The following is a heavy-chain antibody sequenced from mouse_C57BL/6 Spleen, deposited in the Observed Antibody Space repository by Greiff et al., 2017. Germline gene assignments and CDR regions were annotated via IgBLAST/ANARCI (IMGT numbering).Heavy chain of an antibody. D-gene: IGHD1-1*01. CDR3: ARGASRSSYYYAMDY. CDR2: INPSNGGT. J-gene: IGHJ4*01. V-gene: IGHV1-53*01. Sequence: QVQLQQPGTELVKPGASVKLSCKASGYTFTSYWMHWVKQRPGQGLEWIGNINPSNGGTNYNEKFKSKATLTVDKSSSTAYMQLSSLTSEDSAVYYCARGASRSSYYYAMDYWGQGTSVTVSS. CDR1: GYTFTSYW.